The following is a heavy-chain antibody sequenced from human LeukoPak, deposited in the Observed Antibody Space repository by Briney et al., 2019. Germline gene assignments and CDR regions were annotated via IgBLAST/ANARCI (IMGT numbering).Heavy chain of an antibody. V-gene: IGHV2-5*02. Sequence: SGLTLVNPTQTLTLTCTFSGFSLSTSGVGVGWIRQPPGKALEWLALIYWDDDKRYSPSLKSRLTITKDTSKNQVVLTMTNMDPVDTATYYCAHSGDYYGSGSVGYYFDYWGQGTLVTVSS. CDR2: IYWDDDK. J-gene: IGHJ4*02. CDR1: GFSLSTSGVG. D-gene: IGHD3-10*01. CDR3: AHSGDYYGSGSVGYYFDY.